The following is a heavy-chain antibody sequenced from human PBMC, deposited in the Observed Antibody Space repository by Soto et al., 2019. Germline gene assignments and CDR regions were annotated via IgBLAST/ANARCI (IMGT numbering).Heavy chain of an antibody. CDR3: ASYSYGLYNWFDP. CDR2: IYYSGST. V-gene: IGHV4-30-4*01. D-gene: IGHD5-18*01. J-gene: IGHJ5*02. Sequence: SETLSLTCTVSGGSISSGDYYWSWIRQPPGKGLEWIGYIYYSGSTYYNPSLKSRVTISVDTSTNQFSLKLSSVTAADTAVYYCASYSYGLYNWFDPWGQGTLVTVSS. CDR1: GGSISSGDYY.